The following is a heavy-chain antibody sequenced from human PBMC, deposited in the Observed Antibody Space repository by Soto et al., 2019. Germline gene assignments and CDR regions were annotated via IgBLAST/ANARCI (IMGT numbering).Heavy chain of an antibody. Sequence: PGGSLRLSCAASGFTFSSYSMNWVRQAPGEGLEWVSSISSSSSYIYYADSVKGRFTISRDNAKNSLYLQMNSLRAEDTAVYYCAKSKAARIVATPRPFDYWGQGTLVTVSS. CDR1: GFTFSSYS. D-gene: IGHD5-12*01. V-gene: IGHV3-21*01. J-gene: IGHJ4*02. CDR2: ISSSSSYI. CDR3: AKSKAARIVATPRPFDY.